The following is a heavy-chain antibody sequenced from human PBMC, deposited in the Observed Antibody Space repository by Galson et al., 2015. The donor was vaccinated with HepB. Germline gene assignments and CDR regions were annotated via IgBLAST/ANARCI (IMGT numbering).Heavy chain of an antibody. CDR1: GFTFSNSG. J-gene: IGHJ4*02. D-gene: IGHD2-15*01. CDR2: ISYDGSNK. V-gene: IGHV3-30*18. CDR3: AKDYCSGGSCYFFDY. Sequence: SLRLSCAASGFTFSNSGMHWVRQAPGKGLEWVAVISYDGSNKYYADSVKGRFTVSRDNSKSTLYLQMNSLRAEDTAVYYCAKDYCSGGSCYFFDYWGQGILVTVSS.